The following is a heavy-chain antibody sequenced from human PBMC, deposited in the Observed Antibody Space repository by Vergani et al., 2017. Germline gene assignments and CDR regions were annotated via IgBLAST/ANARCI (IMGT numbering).Heavy chain of an antibody. CDR3: VRDVRVSRT. Sequence: EVDLVESGGGLVQPGGSLTLSCAASGFTVSTDYFSWVRQAPGKGLEWVSILYRGAFTSYTDSVKGRFTVSRDNAKNSLYLDMSSLRAEDTAVYYCVRDVRVSRTWGQGTLVAVSS. CDR2: LYRGAFT. J-gene: IGHJ3*01. V-gene: IGHV3-66*01. CDR1: GFTVSTDY.